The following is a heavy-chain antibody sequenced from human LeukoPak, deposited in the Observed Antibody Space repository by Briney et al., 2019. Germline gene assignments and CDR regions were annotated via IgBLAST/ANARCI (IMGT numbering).Heavy chain of an antibody. Sequence: GGSLRLSCAASGLTFNNYAMSWVRRAPGKGLAWVSTISGGGGGIYCADSVKGRFTISRDNSKETLYLLMNSLSAEDTAVYYCAKDSPLIVEATRWGRNVFDIWGQGTMVTVAS. D-gene: IGHD1-26*01. J-gene: IGHJ3*02. CDR1: GLTFNNYA. CDR2: ISGGGGGI. V-gene: IGHV3-23*01. CDR3: AKDSPLIVEATRWGRNVFDI.